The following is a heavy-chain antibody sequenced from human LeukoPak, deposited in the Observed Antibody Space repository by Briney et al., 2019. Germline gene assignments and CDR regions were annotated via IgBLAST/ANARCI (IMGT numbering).Heavy chain of an antibody. CDR2: IWYDESKK. J-gene: IGHJ3*02. D-gene: IGHD4-11*01. CDR1: GFTFSSYG. CDR3: AREGLTTTPDNALDI. Sequence: GGSLRLSCAASGFTFSSYGLHWVRQAPGKGLEWVAVIWYDESKKYYGDSVKGRFTISRDNFKSTLYLQMNSLRVEDTAVYYCAREGLTTTPDNALDIWGQGTMVTVSS. V-gene: IGHV3-33*01.